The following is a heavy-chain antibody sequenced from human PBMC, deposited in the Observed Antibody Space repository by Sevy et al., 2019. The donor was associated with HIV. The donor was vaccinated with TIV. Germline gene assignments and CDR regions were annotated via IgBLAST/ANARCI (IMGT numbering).Heavy chain of an antibody. CDR2: ISSSSGYI. V-gene: IGHV3-21*01. D-gene: IGHD6-13*01. CDR1: GFTFSSYS. J-gene: IGHJ5*02. Sequence: GESLKISCAASGFTFSSYSMNWVRQAPGKGLEWVSSISSSSGYIYYADSVKGRFTISRDNAKNSLYLQMNSLRAEDTAVYYCAKDQAFSDSTNWSWFDPWGQGTLVTVSS. CDR3: AKDQAFSDSTNWSWFDP.